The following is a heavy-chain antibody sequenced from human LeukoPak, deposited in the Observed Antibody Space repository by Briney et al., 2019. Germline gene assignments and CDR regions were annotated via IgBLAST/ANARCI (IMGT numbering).Heavy chain of an antibody. CDR3: AREVRGYYFDY. V-gene: IGHV3-53*01. CDR2: ISSGGNT. D-gene: IGHD5-12*01. CDR1: GFTFSSYA. J-gene: IGHJ4*02. Sequence: GGSLRLSCAASGFTFSSYAMSWVRQAPGKGLEWVSVISSGGNTYYADSVKGRFTISRDNSKNTVYLQMSGLRAEDTAVYYCAREVRGYYFDYWGQGTLVTASS.